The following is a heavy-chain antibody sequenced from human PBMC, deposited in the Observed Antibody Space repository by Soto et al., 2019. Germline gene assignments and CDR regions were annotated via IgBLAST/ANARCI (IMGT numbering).Heavy chain of an antibody. CDR1: GFTVGSNY. J-gene: IGHJ6*02. D-gene: IGHD1-26*01. CDR2: IYSAGNT. CDR3: ARDFVVGGPTINYYYGMDV. V-gene: IGHV3-66*01. Sequence: GGSLRLSCAASGFTVGSNYRSWVRQAPGKGLEWISIIYSAGNTYYADSVKGRFTISRDNSKNTLYLQMNSLGAEDTAVYYCARDFVVGGPTINYYYGMDVWGQGTTVTVSS.